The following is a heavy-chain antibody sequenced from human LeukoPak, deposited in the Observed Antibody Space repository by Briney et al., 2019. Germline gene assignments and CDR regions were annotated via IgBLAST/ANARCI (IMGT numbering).Heavy chain of an antibody. CDR3: AKDRGLGLTGDEEGDY. Sequence: GGSLRLSCAASGFTFSSYGMHWVRQAPGKGLEWVAFIRYDGSNKYYADSVKGRFTISRDNYKNALYLQMNSLRAEDTDVYYCAKDRGLGLTGDEEGDYWGQGTLVTVSS. J-gene: IGHJ4*02. V-gene: IGHV3-30*02. CDR1: GFTFSSYG. D-gene: IGHD7-27*01. CDR2: IRYDGSNK.